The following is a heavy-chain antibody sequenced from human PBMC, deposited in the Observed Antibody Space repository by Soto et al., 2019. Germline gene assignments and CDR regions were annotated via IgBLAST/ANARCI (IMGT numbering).Heavy chain of an antibody. J-gene: IGHJ3*01. Sequence: EVQLVESGGGLEQPGRSLRLSCGASGFTFDEYTMHWVRQVPGKGLEWVSGISWKSGIIGYADSVKGRFTISRDNAKNSLYLQMNSLRADVTALYYCKRALRRLTVTSDAFDVWGQGTMVTVSS. V-gene: IGHV3-9*01. CDR2: ISWKSGII. CDR1: GFTFDEYT. D-gene: IGHD4-17*01. CDR3: KRALRRLTVTSDAFDV.